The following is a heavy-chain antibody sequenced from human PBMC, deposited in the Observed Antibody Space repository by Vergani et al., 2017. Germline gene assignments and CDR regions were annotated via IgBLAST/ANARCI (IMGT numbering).Heavy chain of an antibody. CDR1: GGTFSSYA. D-gene: IGHD2-21*02. J-gene: IGHJ5*02. CDR3: ARLGGAYCGGDCSSNWFDP. V-gene: IGHV1-69*13. Sequence: QVQLVQSGAEVKKPGSSVKVSCKASGGTFSSYAISWVRQAPGPGLEWMGRIIPIFGTANYAQKFQGRVTITADDSTSTAYMELSSLRSEDTAVYYCARLGGAYCGGDCSSNWFDPWGQGTLVTVFS. CDR2: IIPIFGTA.